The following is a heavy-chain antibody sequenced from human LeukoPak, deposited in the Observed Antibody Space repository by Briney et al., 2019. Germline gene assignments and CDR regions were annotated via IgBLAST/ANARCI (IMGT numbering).Heavy chain of an antibody. CDR3: ARRPDGGTYFDY. D-gene: IGHD3-16*01. J-gene: IGHJ4*02. V-gene: IGHV4-34*01. Sequence: PSETLSLTCAVYGGSFSGYYWSWIRQPPGKGLEWIGEINHSGSTNYNPSLKSRVTISVGTSKNQFSLKLSSVTAADTAVYYCARRPDGGTYFDYWGQGTLVTVSS. CDR2: INHSGST. CDR1: GGSFSGYY.